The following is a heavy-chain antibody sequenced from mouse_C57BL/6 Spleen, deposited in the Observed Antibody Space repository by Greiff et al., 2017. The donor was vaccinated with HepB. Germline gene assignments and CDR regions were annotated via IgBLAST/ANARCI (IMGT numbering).Heavy chain of an antibody. D-gene: IGHD1-1*01. J-gene: IGHJ3*01. CDR1: GFNIKDDY. CDR2: IDPENGDT. CDR3: TTFITTVVATRAY. Sequence: EVQLQQSGAELVRPGASVKLSCTASGFNIKDDYMHWVKQRPEQGLEWIGWIDPENGDTEYASKFQGKATITADTSSNTAYLQPSSLTSDDTAVYYCTTFITTVVATRAYWGQGTLVTVSA. V-gene: IGHV14-4*01.